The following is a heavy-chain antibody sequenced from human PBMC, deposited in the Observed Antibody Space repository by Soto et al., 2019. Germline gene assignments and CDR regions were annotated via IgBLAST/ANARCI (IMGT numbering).Heavy chain of an antibody. CDR2: INNDGSIA. Sequence: GGSLRLSCSASQFTFSISWMHWIRQVPGKGLAWVSRINNDGSIANYADSVKGRFTISRGNAKNTLYLQMNSLRAEDTAVYFCAKDRGAYYDRDAFDIWGQGTMVTVSS. J-gene: IGHJ3*02. CDR3: AKDRGAYYDRDAFDI. D-gene: IGHD3-9*01. CDR1: QFTFSISW. V-gene: IGHV3-74*01.